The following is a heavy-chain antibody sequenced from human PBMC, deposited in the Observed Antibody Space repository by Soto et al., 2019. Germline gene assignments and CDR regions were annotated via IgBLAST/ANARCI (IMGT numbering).Heavy chain of an antibody. CDR2: INHSGST. Sequence: PSETLSLTCAVYGGSFSGYYWSWIRQPPGKGLEWIGEINHSGSTNYNPSLKSRVTISVDTSKNQFSLKLSSVTAADTAVYYCARARRTFSSIQGFPDYWGKGSLVTVAS. J-gene: IGHJ4*02. CDR1: GGSFSGYY. D-gene: IGHD6-13*01. CDR3: ARARRTFSSIQGFPDY. V-gene: IGHV4-34*01.